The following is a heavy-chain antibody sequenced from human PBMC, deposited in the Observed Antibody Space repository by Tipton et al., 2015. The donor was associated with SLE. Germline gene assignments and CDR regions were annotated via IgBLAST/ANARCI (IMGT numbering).Heavy chain of an antibody. CDR2: MFYSGNT. Sequence: PGLVKPSETLSLTCTVSGGSISSSSYYWGWIRQSPGKGLEWIGSMFYSGNTYSNPSLRSRLTISADTSKNQFSLKLSSVTAADTAFYFCVRGLQDEYFDSGGFEIRFDNWGQGTLVTVSS. CDR3: VRGLQDEYFDSGGFEIRFDN. J-gene: IGHJ4*02. V-gene: IGHV4-39*07. D-gene: IGHD3-22*01. CDR1: GGSISSSSYY.